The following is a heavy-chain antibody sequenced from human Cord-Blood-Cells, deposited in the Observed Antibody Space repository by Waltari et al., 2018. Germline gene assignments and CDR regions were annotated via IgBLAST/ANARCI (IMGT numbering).Heavy chain of an antibody. CDR2: IYYSGST. V-gene: IGHV4-39*01. CDR1: GGSISSSSYY. CDR3: ASRLGSGYDY. Sequence: QLQLQESGPGLVKPSETLSLTCTVSGGSISSSSYYWGWIRQPPGKGLEWIGSIYYSGSTYYTPALKRRVTISVDTSKNQFSLKLSSVTAADTAVYYCASRLGSGYDYWGQGTLVTVSS. J-gene: IGHJ4*02. D-gene: IGHD3-3*01.